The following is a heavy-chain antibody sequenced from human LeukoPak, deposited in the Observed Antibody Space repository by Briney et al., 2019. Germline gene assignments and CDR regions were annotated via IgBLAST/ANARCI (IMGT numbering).Heavy chain of an antibody. V-gene: IGHV1-18*01. CDR3: AREGSGYYDTSGYYNFDY. J-gene: IGHJ4*02. CDR1: GNTFTKYG. CDR2: ISAYNGNT. Sequence: ASVKVSCTASGNTFTKYGFSWVRQAPGQGLEWMGWISAYNGNTNYAQNFQGRVTMTIDTSTSTAYMELRSLRSDDTAVYYCAREGSGYYDTSGYYNFDYWGQGTLVTVSS. D-gene: IGHD3-22*01.